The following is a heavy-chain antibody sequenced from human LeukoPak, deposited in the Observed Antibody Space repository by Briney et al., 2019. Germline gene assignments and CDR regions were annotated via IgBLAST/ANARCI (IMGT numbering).Heavy chain of an antibody. Sequence: PGGSLRLSCAASGFTFSSYSMNWVRQAPGKGLEWVSSISGSSSYIYYADSVKGRFTISRDNAKNSLYLQMNSLRAEDTAVYYCAREGAVAGTGDYWGQGTLVTVSS. CDR3: AREGAVAGTGDY. V-gene: IGHV3-21*01. CDR2: ISGSSSYI. J-gene: IGHJ4*02. D-gene: IGHD6-19*01. CDR1: GFTFSSYS.